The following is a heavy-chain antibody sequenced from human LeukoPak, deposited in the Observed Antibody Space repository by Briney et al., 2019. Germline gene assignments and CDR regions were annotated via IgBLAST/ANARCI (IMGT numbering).Heavy chain of an antibody. J-gene: IGHJ6*04. V-gene: IGHV4-59*01. CDR3: AREPDYYYGMDV. Sequence: SETLSLTCTVSGVSISSYYWSWIRQPPGKGLEWFGYIYYSGSTNYNPSLKSRVTISVDTSKNQFSLKLSSVTAADTAVYYCAREPDYYYGMDVWGKGTTVTVSS. CDR1: GVSISSYY. CDR2: IYYSGST.